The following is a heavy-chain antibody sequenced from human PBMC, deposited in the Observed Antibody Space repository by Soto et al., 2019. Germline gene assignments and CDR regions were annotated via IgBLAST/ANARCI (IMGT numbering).Heavy chain of an antibody. CDR2: INCGGGGT. J-gene: IGHJ4*02. CDR3: VREFSGGYFDY. CDR1: GYTFTNYY. D-gene: IGHD3-10*01. V-gene: IGHV1-46*01. Sequence: QVQLVQSGAEVKKPGASVRVSCKASGYTFTNYYMHWVRQAPGQGLEWVGIINCGGGGTNYAQKFQGIVIMTRDTSTNTVYMDLSSLRSEDTAVYYCVREFSGGYFDYWGQGILVTVST.